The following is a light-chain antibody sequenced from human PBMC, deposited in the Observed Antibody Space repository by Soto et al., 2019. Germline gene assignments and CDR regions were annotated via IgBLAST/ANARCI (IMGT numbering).Light chain of an antibody. CDR1: QSVSRTY. Sequence: EIVLAQSPGTLSLSPGERAKVSCRASQSVSRTYLAWYKQKPVQAPRLLIYATSSRATGIPDRFSGIGSGTDFTLTISRLEPEDFAVDYCQQYGRSGTFGQGTKVDIK. CDR2: ATS. CDR3: QQYGRSGT. V-gene: IGKV3-20*01. J-gene: IGKJ1*01.